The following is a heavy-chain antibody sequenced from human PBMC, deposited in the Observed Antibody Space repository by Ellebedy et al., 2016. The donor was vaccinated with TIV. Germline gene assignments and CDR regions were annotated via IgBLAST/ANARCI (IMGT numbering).Heavy chain of an antibody. CDR1: GYTFTSYY. V-gene: IGHV1-2*02. CDR2: INPNSGGT. CDR3: ARGHSFLSGSYYNDY. Sequence: AASVKVSCKASGYTFTSYYMHWVRQAPGQGLEWMGWINPNSGGTNYAQKFQGRVTMTRDTSISTAYMELSSLRSEDTAVYYCARGHSFLSGSYYNDYWGQGTLVTVSS. J-gene: IGHJ4*02. D-gene: IGHD3-10*01.